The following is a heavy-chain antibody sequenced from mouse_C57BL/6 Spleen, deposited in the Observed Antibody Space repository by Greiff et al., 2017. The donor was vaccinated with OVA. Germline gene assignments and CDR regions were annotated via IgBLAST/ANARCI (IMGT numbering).Heavy chain of an antibody. CDR2: INPSNGGT. CDR1: GYTFTSYW. V-gene: IGHV1-53*01. CDR3: ATYGSRGWYYFDY. J-gene: IGHJ2*01. D-gene: IGHD1-1*01. Sequence: QVQLQQPGTELVKPGASVKLSCKASGYTFTSYWMHWVKQRPGQGLEWIGNINPSNGGTNYNEKFKSKATLTVDKSSSTAYMQLSSLTSEDSAVCYCATYGSRGWYYFDYWGQGTTLTVSS.